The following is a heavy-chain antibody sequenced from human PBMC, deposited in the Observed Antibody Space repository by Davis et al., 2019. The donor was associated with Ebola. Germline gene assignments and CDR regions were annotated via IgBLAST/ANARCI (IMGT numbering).Heavy chain of an antibody. D-gene: IGHD3-9*01. CDR2: IYYSGST. Sequence: SETLSLTCTVSGGSISSGGYYWSWIRQHPGKGLEWIGYIYYSGSTYYNPSLKSRVTISVDTSKNQFSLKPSSVTAADTAVYYCARPDILTGLYYFDYWGRGTVVTVSS. CDR1: GGSISSGGYY. CDR3: ARPDILTGLYYFDY. J-gene: IGHJ4*02. V-gene: IGHV4-31*03.